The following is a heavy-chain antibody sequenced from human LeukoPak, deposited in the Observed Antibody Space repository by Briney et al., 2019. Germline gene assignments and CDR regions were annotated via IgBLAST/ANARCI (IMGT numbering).Heavy chain of an antibody. CDR3: AREPRFGAVTVQWFDP. Sequence: SETLSLTCAVSGDSVTSANNYWSWIRQHPGTGLEWIGYINYSRSTYYNPSLKSRVTISVDTSKNQFSLKLTSVTATDTAVYYCAREPRFGAVTVQWFDPWGQGTLVTVSS. D-gene: IGHD3-3*01. CDR2: INYSRST. CDR1: GDSVTSANNY. J-gene: IGHJ5*02. V-gene: IGHV4-61*01.